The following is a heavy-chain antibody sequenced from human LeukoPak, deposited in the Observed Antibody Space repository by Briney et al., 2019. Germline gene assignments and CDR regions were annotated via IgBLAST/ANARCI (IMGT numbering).Heavy chain of an antibody. V-gene: IGHV3-23*01. CDR1: GFIVNKQA. CDR3: AKVGTYSNLYYFDY. J-gene: IGHJ4*02. D-gene: IGHD4-11*01. CDR2: LSGSGSST. Sequence: PGGSLRLSCAASGFIVNKQARSWVRQAPGKGLEWVSGLSGSGSSTDYADSVKGRFTISRDNSKNTLYLQMNSLRAEDTAVYYCAKVGTYSNLYYFDYWGQGTLVTVSS.